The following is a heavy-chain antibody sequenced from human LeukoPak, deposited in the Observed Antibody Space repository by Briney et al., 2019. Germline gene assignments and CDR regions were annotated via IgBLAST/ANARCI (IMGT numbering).Heavy chain of an antibody. CDR3: ARDPALTVTTWYYFDY. V-gene: IGHV3-30-3*01. CDR1: GFTFSSYA. J-gene: IGHJ4*02. D-gene: IGHD4-17*01. CDR2: ISYDGRNK. Sequence: GGSLRLSCAASGFTFSSYAMHWVRQAPGKGLEWVAVISYDGRNKYYADSVKGRFSISRDNSKNTLYLQMNSLRPEDTAVYYCARDPALTVTTWYYFDYWGQGTLVTVSS.